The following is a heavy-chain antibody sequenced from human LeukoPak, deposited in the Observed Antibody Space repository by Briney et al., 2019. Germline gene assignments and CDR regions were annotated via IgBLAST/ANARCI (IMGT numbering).Heavy chain of an antibody. D-gene: IGHD3-22*01. CDR1: GYILSSYN. J-gene: IGHJ5*02. CDR3: ARDSITMIVVAPGGPPHWFDP. V-gene: IGHV1-46*01. CDR2: INPSGGDT. Sequence: GASVKVSCKASGYILSSYNMHWVRQAPGQGLEWLGIINPSGGDTKYAQKFQGRVTMTRDMSTSTVYMELSSLRSEDTAVYYCARDSITMIVVAPGGPPHWFDPWGQGTLVTVSS.